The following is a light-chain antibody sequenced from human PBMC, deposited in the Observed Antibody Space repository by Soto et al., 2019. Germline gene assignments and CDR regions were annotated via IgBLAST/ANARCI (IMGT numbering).Light chain of an antibody. CDR1: QSVSSN. J-gene: IGKJ1*01. CDR2: GAS. Sequence: VMTQSKATMSVSPGERATFCCRASQSVSSNLAWYQQKPGQAPRLLIYGASSRATGIPDRFSGSGSGTDFTLTISRLEPEDFAVYYCQQYGSSSWTFGQRTKVDI. V-gene: IGKV3-20*01. CDR3: QQYGSSSWT.